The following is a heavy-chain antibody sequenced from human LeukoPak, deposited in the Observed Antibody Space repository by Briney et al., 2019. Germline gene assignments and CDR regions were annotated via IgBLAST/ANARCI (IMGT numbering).Heavy chain of an antibody. CDR2: ISAYNGNT. CDR1: GYTFTSYG. Sequence: ASVKVFCKASGYTFTSYGISWVRQAPGQGLEWMGWISAYNGNTNYAQKLQGRVTMTTDTSTSTAYMELRSLRSDDTAVYYCARVLRLYYYDSSAYAFDIWGQGTMVTVSS. V-gene: IGHV1-18*01. D-gene: IGHD3-22*01. J-gene: IGHJ3*02. CDR3: ARVLRLYYYDSSAYAFDI.